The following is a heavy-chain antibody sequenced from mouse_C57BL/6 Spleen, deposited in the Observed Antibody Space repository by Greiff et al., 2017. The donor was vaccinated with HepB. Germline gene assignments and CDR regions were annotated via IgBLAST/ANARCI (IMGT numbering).Heavy chain of an antibody. CDR3: ARSLKDYFDY. Sequence: QVHVKQPGAELVKPGASVKMSCKASGYTFTSYWITWVKQRPGQGLEWIGDIYPGSGSTNYNEKFKSKATLTVDTSSSTAYMQLSSLTSEDSAVYYCARSLKDYFDYWGQGTTLTVSS. CDR2: IYPGSGST. CDR1: GYTFTSYW. V-gene: IGHV1-55*01. J-gene: IGHJ2*01.